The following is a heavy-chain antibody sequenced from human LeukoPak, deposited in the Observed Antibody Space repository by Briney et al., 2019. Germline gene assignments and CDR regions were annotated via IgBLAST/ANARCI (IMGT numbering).Heavy chain of an antibody. Sequence: PGRSLRLSCAASGFTFSDYPMHWVRQAPGKGLEWAAFISYDGSNKYCADTVKGRFTISRDNSKNTLFLQMDTLTVEDSAVYYCARLRGYCSKTKCYDNWFDPWGPGTLVTVSS. CDR2: ISYDGSNK. D-gene: IGHD2-2*01. V-gene: IGHV3-30*04. J-gene: IGHJ5*02. CDR1: GFTFSDYP. CDR3: ARLRGYCSKTKCYDNWFDP.